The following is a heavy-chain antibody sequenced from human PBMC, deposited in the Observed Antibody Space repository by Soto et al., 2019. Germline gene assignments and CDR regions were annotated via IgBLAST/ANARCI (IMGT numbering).Heavy chain of an antibody. V-gene: IGHV4-34*01. J-gene: IGHJ4*02. CDR2: INHSGST. CDR3: ARALYYDFWSGYYL. CDR1: GGSFSGYY. Sequence: SETLSLTCAVYGGSFSGYYWSWIRQPPGKGLEWIGEINHSGSTNYNPSLKSRVTISVDTSKNQFSLKLSSVTAADTAVYYCARALYYDFWSGYYLWGQGALVTVSS. D-gene: IGHD3-3*01.